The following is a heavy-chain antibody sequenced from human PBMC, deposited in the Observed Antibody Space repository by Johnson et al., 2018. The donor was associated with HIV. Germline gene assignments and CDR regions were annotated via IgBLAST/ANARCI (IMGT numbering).Heavy chain of an antibody. D-gene: IGHD2-8*01. CDR3: AKRKWSENAFDI. V-gene: IGHV3-30*02. CDR1: GFTFSSYG. J-gene: IGHJ3*02. CDR2: IRYDGSNK. Sequence: QVKLVESGGGVVQPGGSLRLSCAASGFTFSSYGMHWVRQAPGKGLEWVAFIRYDGSNKYYADSVKGRFTIASDNSKNTLYLQMSSLRAEDTAVYYCAKRKWSENAFDIWGQGTMVTVSS.